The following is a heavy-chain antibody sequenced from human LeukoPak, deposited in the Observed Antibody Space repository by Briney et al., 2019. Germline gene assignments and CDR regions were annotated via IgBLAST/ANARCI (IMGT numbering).Heavy chain of an antibody. CDR2: MWYDGSNK. D-gene: IGHD6-13*01. CDR1: GFTFSSYG. V-gene: IGHV3-33*01. J-gene: IGHJ4*02. CDR3: ARDLTIVAAGSFDY. Sequence: GGSLRLSCAASGFTFSSYGMPWVRQAPGQGLEWVAVMWYDGSNKYYADSVKGRFTISRDNSKNTLYLQMNSLRAEDTAVYYCARDLTIVAAGSFDYWGQGTLVTVSS.